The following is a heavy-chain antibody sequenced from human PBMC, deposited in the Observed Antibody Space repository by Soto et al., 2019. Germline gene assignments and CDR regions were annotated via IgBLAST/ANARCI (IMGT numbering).Heavy chain of an antibody. CDR2: ILYDGTKT. CDR1: GFTFNSYG. V-gene: IGHV3-30*18. Sequence: QVKLVESGGGVVLPGGSLRLSCEASGFTFNSYGMYWVRQAPGKGLDWVSHILYDGTKTYYADSVQGRFTISRDNSRNTQYLQMDRMRLEDMAVYFCVKDLAHMADHWGQGTLVLVSS. J-gene: IGHJ4*02. CDR3: VKDLAHMADH.